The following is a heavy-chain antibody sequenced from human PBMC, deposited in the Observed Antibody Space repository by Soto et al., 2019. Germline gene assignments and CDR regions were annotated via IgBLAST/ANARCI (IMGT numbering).Heavy chain of an antibody. CDR2: IYYSGTT. Sequence: SETLSLTCTVSGASISSGDYYWTWIHQPPGRGLEWIGYIYYSGTTYYNPSLKSRVSISLDASKNRFSLKLTSVTAADTGVYYCALRFGTAWGQGTTVTVSS. J-gene: IGHJ6*02. CDR3: ALRFGTA. D-gene: IGHD5-12*01. V-gene: IGHV4-30-4*01. CDR1: GASISSGDYY.